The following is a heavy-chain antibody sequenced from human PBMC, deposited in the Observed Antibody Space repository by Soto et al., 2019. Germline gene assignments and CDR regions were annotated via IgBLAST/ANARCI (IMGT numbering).Heavy chain of an antibody. CDR3: ARWDSSGYPFDY. V-gene: IGHV4-31*03. CDR1: GGSISRGGYY. D-gene: IGHD3-22*01. CDR2: IYYSGST. J-gene: IGHJ4*02. Sequence: SETLSLPYTVSGGSISRGGYYWSWIRQHPGKGLEWIGYIYYSGSTYYNPSLKSRVTISVDTPKNPFSLKLSSVTAADTAVYYWARWDSSGYPFDYWGQGTLVTAPQ.